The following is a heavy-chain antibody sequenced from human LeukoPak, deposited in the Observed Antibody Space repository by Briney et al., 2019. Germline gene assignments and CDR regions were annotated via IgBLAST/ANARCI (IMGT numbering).Heavy chain of an antibody. CDR3: TRQDCSGGSCSYVDY. J-gene: IGHJ4*02. Sequence: GGSLKLSCAASGFDFSGFYMHWVRQASGRGLEWVGLIRSKPSSYTTVYAASVKGRFTISRDDSKNTAYLQMSSLKAEDTAVYYCTRQDCSGGSCSYVDYWGQGTLVTVSS. V-gene: IGHV3-73*01. CDR1: GFDFSGFY. D-gene: IGHD2-15*01. CDR2: IRSKPSSYTT.